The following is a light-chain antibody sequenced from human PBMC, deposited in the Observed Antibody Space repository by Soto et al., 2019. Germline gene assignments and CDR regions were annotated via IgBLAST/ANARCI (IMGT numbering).Light chain of an antibody. Sequence: EIVLTQSPGTLSLSPGERATLSCRASQSVSSTYLARYQQKPGQAPSLLIYGASRRATGIPDRCSGSGSGTDFTLTISRLEPEDFAVYYCQQYERSPTTFGGGTKVEIK. CDR3: QQYERSPTT. J-gene: IGKJ4*01. V-gene: IGKV3-20*01. CDR1: QSVSSTY. CDR2: GAS.